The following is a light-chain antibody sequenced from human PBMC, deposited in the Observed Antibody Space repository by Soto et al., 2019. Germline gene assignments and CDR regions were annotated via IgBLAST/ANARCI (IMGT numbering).Light chain of an antibody. CDR1: QSVTSRY. CDR2: DAS. J-gene: IGKJ2*01. Sequence: DIVLTQSPGTLSLSPGESATLSCRASQSVTSRYLAWYQQKPGQAPRLLMYDASSRATGIPDRFSGSGSGTDFTLAISRVEPADFAVYYCQQYGSSVPYTFGQGTRLEIK. V-gene: IGKV3-20*01. CDR3: QQYGSSVPYT.